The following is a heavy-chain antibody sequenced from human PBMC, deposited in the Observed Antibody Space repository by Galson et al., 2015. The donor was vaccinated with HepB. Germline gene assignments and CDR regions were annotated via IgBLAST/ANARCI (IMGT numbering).Heavy chain of an antibody. CDR1: GGTFSSYA. V-gene: IGHV1-69*01. CDR2: IIPIFGTA. CDR3: ARDRSSSRAYYYYYMDV. Sequence: VKVSCKASGGTFSSYAISWVRQAPGQGLEWMGGIIPIFGTANYAQKFQGRVTITADESTSTAYMELSSLRSEDTAVYYCARDRSSSRAYYYYYMDVWGKGTTVTVSS. D-gene: IGHD6-13*01. J-gene: IGHJ6*03.